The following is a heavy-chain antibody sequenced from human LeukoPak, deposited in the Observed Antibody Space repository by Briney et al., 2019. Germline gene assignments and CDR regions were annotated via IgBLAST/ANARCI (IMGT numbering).Heavy chain of an antibody. J-gene: IGHJ4*02. D-gene: IGHD5-24*01. V-gene: IGHV1-18*01. CDR2: ISAYNGNT. Sequence: GASVKVSCKASGYTFASYGIRWVRQARGQGLEWMGWISAYNGNTNYAQKLQGRVTMTTDTSTSTAYMELRSLRSDDTAVYYCARDGYNYYFDYWGQGTLVTVSS. CDR3: ARDGYNYYFDY. CDR1: GYTFASYG.